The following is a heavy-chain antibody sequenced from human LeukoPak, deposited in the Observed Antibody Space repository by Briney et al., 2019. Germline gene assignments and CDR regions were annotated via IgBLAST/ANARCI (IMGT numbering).Heavy chain of an antibody. CDR2: IRDSATT. J-gene: IGHJ4*02. V-gene: IGHV3-69-1*01. CDR3: ARDHDFAFDN. Sequence: GGSLRLSCAASGFTFSTYPMNWVRQAPGKGLVWISLIRDSATTHYPYSVKRRFPISRDNAKNSLYLQLSSLRAEDTAVYYCARDHDFAFDNWGQGTLVTVSS. CDR1: GFTFSTYP. D-gene: IGHD2-21*02.